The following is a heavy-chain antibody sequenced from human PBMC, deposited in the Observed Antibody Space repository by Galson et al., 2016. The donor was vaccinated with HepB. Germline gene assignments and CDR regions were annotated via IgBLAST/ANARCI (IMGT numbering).Heavy chain of an antibody. Sequence: SLRLSCAASGFVFSRYAMTWVRQAPGKGLEWVAAIRDSGVVTYYADSVKGRFTISRDNAKNSLFLHMESLRAEDTALYYCAKDMGKGVSFYFYGMDVWGQGTTVTVSS. J-gene: IGHJ6*02. V-gene: IGHV3-23*01. CDR2: IRDSGVVT. CDR1: GFVFSRYA. D-gene: IGHD6-19*01. CDR3: AKDMGKGVSFYFYGMDV.